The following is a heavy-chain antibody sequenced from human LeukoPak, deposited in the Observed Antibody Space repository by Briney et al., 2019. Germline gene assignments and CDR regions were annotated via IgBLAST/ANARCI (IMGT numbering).Heavy chain of an antibody. CDR1: GFTFSSYG. D-gene: IGHD5-18*01. V-gene: IGHV3-30*18. CDR3: AKDHRRQIQLWPDYFDY. Sequence: PGRSLRLSCAASGFTFSSYGMHWVRQAPGKGLAWVAVISYDGSNKYYADSVKGRFTISRDNSKNTLYLQMNSLRAEDTAVYYCAKDHRRQIQLWPDYFDYWGQGTLVTVSS. J-gene: IGHJ4*02. CDR2: ISYDGSNK.